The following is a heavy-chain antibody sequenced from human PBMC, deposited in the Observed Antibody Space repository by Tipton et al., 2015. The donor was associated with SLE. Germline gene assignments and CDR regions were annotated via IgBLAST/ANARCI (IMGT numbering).Heavy chain of an antibody. V-gene: IGHV4-61*08. CDR2: IYYSGST. CDR1: GGSISSGGYY. Sequence: TLSLTCTVSGGSISSGGYYWSWIRQPPGKGLEWIGYIYYSGSTNYNPSLKSRVTISVDTSKNQFSLKLSSVTAADTAVYYCVRAGDTDAFDIWGQGTMVTVSS. J-gene: IGHJ3*02. D-gene: IGHD5-18*01. CDR3: VRAGDTDAFDI.